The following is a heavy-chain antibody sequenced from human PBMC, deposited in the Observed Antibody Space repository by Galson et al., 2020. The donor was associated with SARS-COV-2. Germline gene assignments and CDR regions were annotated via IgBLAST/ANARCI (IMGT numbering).Heavy chain of an antibody. Sequence: GGSLRLSCAASGFTFSSYGMHWVRQAPGKGLEWVAVIWYDGSNKYYADSVKGRFTISRDNSKNTLYLQMNSLRAEATAVYYCAKDLGYCTNGVCYTDPLYYVDYWGQGTLVTVSS. CDR2: IWYDGSNK. V-gene: IGHV3-33*06. CDR3: AKDLGYCTNGVCYTDPLYYVDY. D-gene: IGHD2-8*01. CDR1: GFTFSSYG. J-gene: IGHJ4*02.